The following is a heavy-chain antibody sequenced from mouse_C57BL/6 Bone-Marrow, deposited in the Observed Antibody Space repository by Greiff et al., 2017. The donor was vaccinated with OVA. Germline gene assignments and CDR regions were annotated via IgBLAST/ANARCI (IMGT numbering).Heavy chain of an antibody. CDR3: ARHEDSYYASYFDY. CDR1: GYAFSSSW. D-gene: IGHD2-12*01. CDR2: IYPGDGDT. V-gene: IGHV1-82*01. Sequence: VQLQESGPELVKPGASVKISCKASGYAFSSSWMNWVKQRPGKGLEWIGRIYPGDGDTNYNGKFKGKATLTADKSSSTAYMQLSSLTSEDSAVYFCARHEDSYYASYFDYWGQGTTLTVSS. J-gene: IGHJ2*01.